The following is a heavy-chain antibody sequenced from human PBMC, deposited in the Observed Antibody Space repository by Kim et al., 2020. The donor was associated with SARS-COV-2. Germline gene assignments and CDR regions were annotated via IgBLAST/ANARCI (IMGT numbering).Heavy chain of an antibody. V-gene: IGHV7-4-1*02. J-gene: IGHJ4*02. CDR3: ARELDGYNPDY. CDR2: P. D-gene: IGHD5-12*01. Sequence: PTYAQGFTGRFVFSLDTSVSTAYLQISSLKAEDTAVYYCARELDGYNPDYWGQGTLVTVSS.